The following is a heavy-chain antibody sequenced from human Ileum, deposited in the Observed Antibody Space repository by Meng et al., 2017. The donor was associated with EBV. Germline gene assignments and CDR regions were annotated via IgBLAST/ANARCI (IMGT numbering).Heavy chain of an antibody. Sequence: VRLLESGGGLVQPGGSLRLYCAASGFTFSTYTINWVRQAPGRGLEWVSVISDSGDSTDYADSVKGRFTISRDNSKNAVYLQMNSLEVEDTAVYYCARDGDGRPTPIDYWGQGTLVTVSS. V-gene: IGHV3-23*01. CDR2: ISDSGDST. D-gene: IGHD7-27*01. CDR1: GFTFSTYT. J-gene: IGHJ4*02. CDR3: ARDGDGRPTPIDY.